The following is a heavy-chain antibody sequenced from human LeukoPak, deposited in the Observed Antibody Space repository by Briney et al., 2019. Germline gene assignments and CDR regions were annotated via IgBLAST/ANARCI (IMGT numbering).Heavy chain of an antibody. Sequence: GGSVRLSCAASGFTFRSYAINWVRQAPGKGLEWVSAISGGGGNTYYADSVKGRFAISRDNSKDTLYLQMNSLRAEDTAIYYCAKFPSYDSSGHDGFDVWGQGTRVTVSS. J-gene: IGHJ3*01. CDR1: GFTFRSYA. CDR3: AKFPSYDSSGHDGFDV. CDR2: ISGGGGNT. V-gene: IGHV3-23*01. D-gene: IGHD3-22*01.